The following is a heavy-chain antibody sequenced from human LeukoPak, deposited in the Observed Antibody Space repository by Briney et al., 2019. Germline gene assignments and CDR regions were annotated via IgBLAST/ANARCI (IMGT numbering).Heavy chain of an antibody. Sequence: RASETLSLTCTVSGGSISTYYWSWIRQPPGKGLEWIGYIYYSGSTIYNPSLKSRVTISIDTSKNQFSLKLTSVTAADTAVYYCARAGSSGWYAEFDPWGQGTLVTVSS. J-gene: IGHJ5*02. CDR2: IYYSGST. CDR3: ARAGSSGWYAEFDP. CDR1: GGSISTYY. V-gene: IGHV4-59*01. D-gene: IGHD6-19*01.